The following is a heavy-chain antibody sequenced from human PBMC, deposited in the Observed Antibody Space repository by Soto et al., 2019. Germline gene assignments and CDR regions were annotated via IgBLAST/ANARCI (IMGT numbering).Heavy chain of an antibody. Sequence: QVQLVQSGAEVKRPESSVKVSCEASGGTFSSLGFTWVRQAPGQGLEWMGGIIPISGRTTFAPKFLGRVTITADESTRTTYMELTALPSDDTAIYYCATRGTQGRWLEFADYWGQGTLVTVSS. J-gene: IGHJ4*02. CDR1: GGTFSSLG. CDR2: IIPISGRT. D-gene: IGHD5-12*01. V-gene: IGHV1-69*01. CDR3: ATRGTQGRWLEFADY.